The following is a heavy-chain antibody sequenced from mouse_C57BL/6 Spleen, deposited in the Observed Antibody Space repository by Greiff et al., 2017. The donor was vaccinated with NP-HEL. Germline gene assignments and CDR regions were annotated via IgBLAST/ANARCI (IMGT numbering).Heavy chain of an antibody. CDR3: ARGVTLGDYAMDY. V-gene: IGHV1-4*01. Sequence: VQLQQSGAELARPGASVKMSCKASGYTFTSYTMHWVKQRPGQGLEWIGYINPSSGYTKYNQKFKDKATLTADKSSSTAYMQLSSLTYEDSAVYYCARGVTLGDYAMDYWGQGTSVTVSS. D-gene: IGHD2-12*01. J-gene: IGHJ4*01. CDR2: INPSSGYT. CDR1: GYTFTSYT.